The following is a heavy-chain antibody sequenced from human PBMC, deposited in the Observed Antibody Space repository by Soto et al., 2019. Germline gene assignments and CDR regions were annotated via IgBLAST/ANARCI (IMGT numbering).Heavy chain of an antibody. Sequence: SETLSLTCAVYGGSFSGYYWSWIRQPPGKGLEWIGEINHSGSTNYNPSLKSRVTISVDTSKNQFSLKLSSVTAADTAVYYCARGGYQLPYPMPFADWGQGTLVTVSS. CDR1: GGSFSGYY. V-gene: IGHV4-34*01. D-gene: IGHD2-2*02. CDR2: INHSGST. J-gene: IGHJ4*02. CDR3: ARGGYQLPYPMPFAD.